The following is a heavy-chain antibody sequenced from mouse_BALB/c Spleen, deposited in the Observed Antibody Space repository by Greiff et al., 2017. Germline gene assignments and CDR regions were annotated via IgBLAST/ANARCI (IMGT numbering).Heavy chain of an antibody. V-gene: IGHV3-2*02. CDR2: ISYSGST. J-gene: IGHJ4*01. CDR1: GYSITSDYA. CDR3: ARGGDAMDY. Sequence: EVNLVESGPGLVKPSQSLSLTCTVTGYSITSDYAWNWIRQFPGNQLEWMGYISYSGSTSYNPSLKSRISITRDTSKNQFFLQLNSVTTEDTATYYCARGGDAMDYWGQGTSVTVSS.